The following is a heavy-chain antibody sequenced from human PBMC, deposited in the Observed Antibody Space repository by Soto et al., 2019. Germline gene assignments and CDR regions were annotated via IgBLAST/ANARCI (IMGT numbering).Heavy chain of an antibody. Sequence: PSETLSLTCTVSGGSISSYYWSWIRQPPGKGLEWIGSIYYSGSTNYNPSLKSRVTISGDTSKNQFSLILSSVTAADTAVFYCARRTDYGDLDFWGQGTLVTVSS. V-gene: IGHV4-59*08. D-gene: IGHD4-17*01. CDR1: GGSISSYY. CDR3: ARRTDYGDLDF. CDR2: IYYSGST. J-gene: IGHJ4*02.